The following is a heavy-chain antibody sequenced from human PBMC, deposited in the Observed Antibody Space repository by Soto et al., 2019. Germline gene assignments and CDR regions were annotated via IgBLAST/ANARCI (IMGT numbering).Heavy chain of an antibody. CDR2: IYYSGTT. J-gene: IGHJ5*02. Sequence: SSETLSLTCTVSGGSISSGNYYWSWIRQPPGKGLEWIGYIYYSGTTYYNPSLKSRVTMSVDTSKNQFSLKLSSVTAADTAVYYCARDVGYYYESSGYNWFDPWGQGTLVTVSS. V-gene: IGHV4-30-4*01. CDR1: GGSISSGNYY. CDR3: ARDVGYYYESSGYNWFDP. D-gene: IGHD3-22*01.